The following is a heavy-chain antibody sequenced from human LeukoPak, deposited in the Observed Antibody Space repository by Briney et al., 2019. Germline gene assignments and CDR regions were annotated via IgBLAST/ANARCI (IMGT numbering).Heavy chain of an antibody. J-gene: IGHJ4*02. D-gene: IGHD2-2*01. CDR3: ARGLVPAAIHYFDY. CDR2: MNPNSGNT. V-gene: IGHV1-8*01. CDR1: GYTFTSYD. Sequence: GASVKVSCKASGYTFTSYDINWVLQATGQGLEWMGWMNPNSGNTSYAQKFQGRVTMTRDTSTSTVYMELSSLRSEDTAVYYCARGLVPAAIHYFDYWGQGTLVTVSS.